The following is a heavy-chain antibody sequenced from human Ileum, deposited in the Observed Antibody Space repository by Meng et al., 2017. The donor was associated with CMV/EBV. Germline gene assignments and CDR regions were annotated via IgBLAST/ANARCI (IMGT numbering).Heavy chain of an antibody. CDR3: AGGNDYGDY. D-gene: IGHD4-17*01. V-gene: IGHV3-30*02. Sequence: QVRCVGCGGGVVQPGGSLGLSCVASGFTFSAFGMHWVRQAPGKGLESVTYIRYDGNNKYYADSVKGRFTISRDNSKNTVYLQMNSLRVEDTAVYYCAGGNDYGDYWGQGSLVTVSS. CDR1: GFTFSAFG. J-gene: IGHJ4*02. CDR2: IRYDGNNK.